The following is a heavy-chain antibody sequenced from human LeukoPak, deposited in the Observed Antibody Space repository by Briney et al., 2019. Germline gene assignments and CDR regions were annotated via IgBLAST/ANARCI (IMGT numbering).Heavy chain of an antibody. D-gene: IGHD3-22*01. CDR3: ARVLHKRNYDSSDYYGS. CDR2: IRYDGSNK. V-gene: IGHV3-30*02. CDR1: GFTFSSYG. Sequence: GGSLRLSCAASGFTFSSYGMHWVRQAPGKGLEWVAFIRYDGSNKYYADSVKGRFTISRDNSKNTLYLQMGSLRAEDMAVYYCARVLHKRNYDSSDYYGSWGQGTLVTVSS. J-gene: IGHJ5*02.